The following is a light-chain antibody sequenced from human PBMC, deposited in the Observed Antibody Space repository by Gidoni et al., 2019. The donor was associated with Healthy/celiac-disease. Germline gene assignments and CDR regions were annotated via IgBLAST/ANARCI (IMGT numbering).Light chain of an antibody. CDR2: DVS. V-gene: IGKV3-11*01. CDR1: QSVSSY. J-gene: IGKJ5*01. Sequence: EIVLTQSPATLSLSPGERATLSCRASQSVSSYLAWYQPKPGQAPRLLIYDVSNRATGIPARFSGSGSGTDFTLSISCLEPEDFAVYYCQQRSNWPPIPFGQGTRLEIK. CDR3: QQRSNWPPIP.